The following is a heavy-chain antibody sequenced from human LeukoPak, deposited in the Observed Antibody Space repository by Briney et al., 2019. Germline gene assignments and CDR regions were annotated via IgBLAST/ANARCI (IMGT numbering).Heavy chain of an antibody. CDR1: GFTFSSPN. J-gene: IGHJ4*02. CDR3: ASDVVGGTTNY. Sequence: PGGSLRLSCAASGFTFSSPNMHWVRQAPGKGLEWVSYITGSSSAMYYADSVKGRFTISRDNAKDSLFLQMNSLRAEDTAVYYCASDVVGGTTNYWGQGTLVTVSS. V-gene: IGHV3-48*01. CDR2: ITGSSSAM. D-gene: IGHD1-26*01.